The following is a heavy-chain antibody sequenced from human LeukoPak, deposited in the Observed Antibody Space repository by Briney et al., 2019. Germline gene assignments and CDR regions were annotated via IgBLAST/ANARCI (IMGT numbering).Heavy chain of an antibody. CDR2: ISSSSSYI. D-gene: IGHD3-3*01. Sequence: GGSLRLSCAASGFTFSSYSMNWVRRAPGKGLEWVSSISSSSSYIYYADSVKGRFTISRDNAKNSLYLQMNSLRAEDTAVYYCARGVDFWSGYYNEGFDYWGQGTLVTVSS. CDR1: GFTFSSYS. CDR3: ARGVDFWSGYYNEGFDY. J-gene: IGHJ4*02. V-gene: IGHV3-21*01.